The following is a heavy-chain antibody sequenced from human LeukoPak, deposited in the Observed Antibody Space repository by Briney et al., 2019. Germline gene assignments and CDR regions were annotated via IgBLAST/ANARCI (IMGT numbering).Heavy chain of an antibody. CDR1: GGSISSGSYY. CDR3: ARWGDYYDRYYFDY. J-gene: IGHJ4*02. CDR2: IYTSGST. Sequence: PSQTLSLTCTVSGGSISSGSYYWSWIRQPAGKGLEWIGRIYTSGSTNYNPSLKSRVTISVDKSKNQFSLKLSSVTAADTAVYYCARWGDYYDRYYFDYWGQGTLVTVSS. V-gene: IGHV4-61*02. D-gene: IGHD3-22*01.